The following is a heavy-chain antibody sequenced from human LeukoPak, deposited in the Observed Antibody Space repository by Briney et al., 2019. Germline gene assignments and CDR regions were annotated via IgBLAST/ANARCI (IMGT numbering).Heavy chain of an antibody. CDR2: IKASDNYI. Sequence: GGSLRLSCAASGFTFSAYTMNWVRHAPGKGLEWVSSIKASDNYIYYAASVAGRFAISTDAAQNSLYLQMDSLRAEDTATYYCARVGGSWELILWGQGTLVTVS. CDR1: GFTFSAYT. V-gene: IGHV3-21*01. J-gene: IGHJ4*02. D-gene: IGHD2-15*01. CDR3: ARVGGSWELIL.